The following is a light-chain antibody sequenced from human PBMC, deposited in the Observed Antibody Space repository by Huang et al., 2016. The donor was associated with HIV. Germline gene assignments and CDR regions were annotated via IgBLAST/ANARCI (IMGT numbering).Light chain of an antibody. V-gene: IGKV3-11*01. Sequence: VLTQSPATLSLSPEERATLSCRASQSVSTYVAWFNQKPGQTPRLLIYDASNRATGIPARVSASGSETDFALNISSLQPEDFAVYYCQQRTNSITFGQGTRLEIK. CDR3: QQRTNSIT. J-gene: IGKJ5*01. CDR1: QSVSTY. CDR2: DAS.